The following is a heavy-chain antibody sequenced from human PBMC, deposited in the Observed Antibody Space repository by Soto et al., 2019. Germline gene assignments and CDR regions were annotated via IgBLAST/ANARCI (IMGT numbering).Heavy chain of an antibody. CDR3: ARVPGP. Sequence: HLQLQESGSGLVKPSQTLSLTCAGSGGSISSGGYSWSWIRQPPGKGLEWIGYIYHSGSTYYNPSLKSRVTISVDRSKNQFSLKLSSVTAADTAVYYCARVPGPWGQGTLVTVSS. D-gene: IGHD3-10*01. V-gene: IGHV4-30-2*01. J-gene: IGHJ5*02. CDR2: IYHSGST. CDR1: GGSISSGGYS.